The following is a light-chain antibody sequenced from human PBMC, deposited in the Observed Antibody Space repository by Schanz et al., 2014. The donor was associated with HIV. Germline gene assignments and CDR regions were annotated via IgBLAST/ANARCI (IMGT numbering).Light chain of an antibody. CDR1: QYISRW. CDR3: QQHNEFPFT. Sequence: DIQMTQSPSTLSASVGDGVTITCRASQYISRWLAWYQQKPGQAPHLLIYQASTLQTGVSSRFSGSGSGTDFSLTISSLQPDDFATYYCQQHNEFPFTFGQGTRLEIK. J-gene: IGKJ2*01. CDR2: QAS. V-gene: IGKV1-5*03.